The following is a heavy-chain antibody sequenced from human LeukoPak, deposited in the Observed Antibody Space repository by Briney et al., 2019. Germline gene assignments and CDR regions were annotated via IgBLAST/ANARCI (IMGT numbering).Heavy chain of an antibody. D-gene: IGHD3-22*01. V-gene: IGHV4-39*01. CDR3: GRPNPDSSGYYGSFDP. J-gene: IGHJ5*02. Sequence: SETLSLTCTVSGGSISSGSYYWGWIRQPPGKGLEWIGSIYHSESTYYNPSLKSRVIISVDTSKNQFSLKLNSVTAADTAVYYCGRPNPDSSGYYGSFDPWGQGILVTVSS. CDR1: GGSISSGSYY. CDR2: IYHSEST.